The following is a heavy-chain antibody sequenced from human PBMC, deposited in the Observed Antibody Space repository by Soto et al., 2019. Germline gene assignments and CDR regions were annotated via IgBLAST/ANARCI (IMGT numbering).Heavy chain of an antibody. CDR3: ARVVSADYYGMDV. CDR1: GVTFSSYA. V-gene: IGHV3-23*01. CDR2: ISSSGGST. D-gene: IGHD2-2*01. Sequence: GGSLCLSCAASGVTFSSYAMSWVRQAPGKGLEWVSAISSSGGSTYYADPVKGRFTIARDNSKNTLYLKMNSLRDGDTDVYSCARVVSADYYGMDVWGQVTTFTVSS. J-gene: IGHJ6*02.